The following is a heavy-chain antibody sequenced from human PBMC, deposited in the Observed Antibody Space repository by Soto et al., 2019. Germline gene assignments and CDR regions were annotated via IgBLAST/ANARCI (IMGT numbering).Heavy chain of an antibody. J-gene: IGHJ6*02. D-gene: IGHD6-19*01. CDR1: GFTFDDYT. V-gene: IGHV3-43*01. Sequence: EVQLVESGGVLVQPGGSLRLSCAASGFTFDDYTMHWVRQAPGKGLEWVSLISWDGGSTYYADSVKGRFTISRDNRKNSLYLQMNSLRTEDTALYYCAKDYSVDGYHYYYGMDVWGQGTTVTVSS. CDR2: ISWDGGST. CDR3: AKDYSVDGYHYYYGMDV.